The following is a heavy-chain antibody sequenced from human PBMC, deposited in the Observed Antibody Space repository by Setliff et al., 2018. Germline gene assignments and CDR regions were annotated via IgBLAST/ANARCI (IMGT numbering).Heavy chain of an antibody. D-gene: IGHD6-13*01. CDR2: ILYDGSNK. CDR1: GFTFSSYG. CDR3: AKRGDSSSWLEY. V-gene: IGHV3-30*02. J-gene: IGHJ4*02. Sequence: GESLRLSCAASGFTFSSYGMHWVRQAPGKGLEWVAFILYDGSNKYYADSVKGRFTISRDDSKKTLYLQMNSLRAEDTAVYYCAKRGDSSSWLEYWGQGTLVTVSS.